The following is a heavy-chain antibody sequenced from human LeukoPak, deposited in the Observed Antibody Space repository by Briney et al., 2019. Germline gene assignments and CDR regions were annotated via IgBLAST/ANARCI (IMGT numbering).Heavy chain of an antibody. Sequence: SVKVSCKASGCTFSSYAISWVRQAPGQGLEWMGGIIPIFGTANYAQKFQGRVAITTDESTSTAYMELSSLRSEDTAVYYCARGGPVPGATTGWFDPRGQGTLVTVSS. D-gene: IGHD1-26*01. CDR2: IIPIFGTA. J-gene: IGHJ5*02. V-gene: IGHV1-69*05. CDR1: GCTFSSYA. CDR3: ARGGPVPGATTGWFDP.